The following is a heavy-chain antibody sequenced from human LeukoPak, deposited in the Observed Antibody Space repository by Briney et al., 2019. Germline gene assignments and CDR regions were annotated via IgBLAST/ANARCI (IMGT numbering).Heavy chain of an antibody. Sequence: PSGTLSLTCGVSVGSISSGNWWSWVRQSPGKGLEWIGEIHHNGTRNYNPPLKSRVTISADTFKNHFSLILTSLTAADTAVYYCATAPILRGEGGEHYKYGMDVWGQGTTVIVSS. V-gene: IGHV4-4*02. CDR3: ATAPILRGEGGEHYKYGMDV. CDR1: VGSISSGNW. D-gene: IGHD2-2*02. J-gene: IGHJ6*02. CDR2: IHHNGTR.